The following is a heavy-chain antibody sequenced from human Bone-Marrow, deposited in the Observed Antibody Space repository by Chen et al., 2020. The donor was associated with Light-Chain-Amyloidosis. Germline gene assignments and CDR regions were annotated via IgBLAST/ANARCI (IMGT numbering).Heavy chain of an antibody. D-gene: IGHD5-12*01. CDR3: ARRRDGYNFDY. J-gene: IGHJ4*02. CDR2: IYPDDSDV. CDR1: GYTFPNYW. V-gene: IGHV5-51*01. Sequence: PGESLKISCKGSGYTFPNYWIGWVRQMPGKGLEWMGVIYPDDSDVRYSPSFEGQVTISADKSITTAYLQWRSLKASDTAMYYCARRRDGYNFDYWGQGTLVTVSS.